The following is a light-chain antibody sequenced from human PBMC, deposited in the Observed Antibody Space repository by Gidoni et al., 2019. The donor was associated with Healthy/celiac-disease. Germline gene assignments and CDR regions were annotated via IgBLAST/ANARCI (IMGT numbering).Light chain of an antibody. CDR3: ELWDSSSDLVV. CDR1: NIGSKS. V-gene: IGLV3-21*02. CDR2: DNS. Sequence: SCGLTLRPGVLVASGQTARITCGGNNIGSKSVNWYQQKPGQAPVLVVYDNSDRPAGIPERFSGSNSGNTATLTISRVEAGDEADYYCELWDSSSDLVVFGGGTKLTVL. J-gene: IGLJ2*01.